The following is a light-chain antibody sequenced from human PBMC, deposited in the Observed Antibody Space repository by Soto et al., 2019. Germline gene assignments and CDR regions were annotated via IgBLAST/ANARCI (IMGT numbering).Light chain of an antibody. CDR2: ATS. J-gene: IGKJ2*01. CDR1: RSSSNY. V-gene: IGKV1-39*01. Sequence: DIQMTQSPSSLSASVGDRVTITCRSSRSSSNYLNWYQQKPGKAPKLLIYATSTLQSGVTSRFSGSGSGTDFTLTISSLQPEYFATYYCQQSYRSPYTFGQGTKLAIK. CDR3: QQSYRSPYT.